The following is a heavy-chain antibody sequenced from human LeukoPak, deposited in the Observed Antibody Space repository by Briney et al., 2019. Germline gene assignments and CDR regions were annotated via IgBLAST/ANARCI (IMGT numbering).Heavy chain of an antibody. Sequence: GGSLRLSCPASGFTFSIYSMNWVRQAPGKGLEWVSSISSSSSYIYYADSVKGRFTISRDNAKNSLYLQMNSLRAEDTAVYYCARPAVAGTFDYWGQGTLVTVSS. V-gene: IGHV3-21*01. CDR1: GFTFSIYS. CDR3: ARPAVAGTFDY. D-gene: IGHD6-19*01. CDR2: ISSSSSYI. J-gene: IGHJ4*02.